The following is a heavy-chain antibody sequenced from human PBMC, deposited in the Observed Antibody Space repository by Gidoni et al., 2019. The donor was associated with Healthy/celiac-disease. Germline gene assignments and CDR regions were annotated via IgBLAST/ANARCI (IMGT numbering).Heavy chain of an antibody. V-gene: IGHV3-48*02. CDR3: ARDRGGRHDYGDYYYYYYGMDV. J-gene: IGHJ6*02. CDR1: GFTFSSYS. CDR2: ISSSSITI. Sequence: EVQLVESGGGLVQPGGSLRLSCAASGFTFSSYSMTWVRQAPGKGLVWVSYISSSSITIYYADSVKGRFTISRDNAKNSLYLQMNSLRDEDTAVYYCARDRGGRHDYGDYYYYYYGMDVWGQGTTVTVSS. D-gene: IGHD4-17*01.